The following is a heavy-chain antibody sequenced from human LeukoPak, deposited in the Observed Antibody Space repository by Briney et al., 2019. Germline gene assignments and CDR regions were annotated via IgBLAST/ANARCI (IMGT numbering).Heavy chain of an antibody. D-gene: IGHD2-15*01. V-gene: IGHV1-2*02. Sequence: ASVNVSLNSASYTFTVSYKHGVRHAPGQGLEWMGWINPNSGATNYLQKFQGRVTMTRDTSINTAYMELISLRSDDTAVYYCARQPGYYRGGSCYGRRFDRWGQGTLVTVSS. CDR2: INPNSGAT. J-gene: IGHJ5*02. CDR1: SYTFTVSY. CDR3: ARQPGYYRGGSCYGRRFDR.